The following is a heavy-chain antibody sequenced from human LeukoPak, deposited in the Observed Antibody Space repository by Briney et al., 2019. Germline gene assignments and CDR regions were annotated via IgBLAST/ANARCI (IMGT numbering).Heavy chain of an antibody. J-gene: IGHJ6*02. V-gene: IGHV4-34*01. D-gene: IGHD6-13*01. CDR3: ARARGSSSWYGGVAGYYYGMDV. Sequence: SETLSLTCAVYGGSFSGYHWSWIRQPPGKGLEWIGEINHSGSTNYNPSLKSRVTISVDTSKNQFSLKLSSVTAADTAVYYCARARGSSSWYGGVAGYYYGMDVWGQGTTVTVSS. CDR2: INHSGST. CDR1: GGSFSGYH.